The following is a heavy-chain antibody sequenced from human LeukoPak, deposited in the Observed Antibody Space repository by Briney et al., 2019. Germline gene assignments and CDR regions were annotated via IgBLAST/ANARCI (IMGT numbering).Heavy chain of an antibody. D-gene: IGHD2-21*01. Sequence: SETLSITGAESGGSFSGHYWNLIRQPPGNGLHWIGEINHGGSTYYNPSLKSRVTISVDTSKNQFSLRLSSVTAADTALYYCARSLHISAPFDVWGQGTLVTVSS. CDR2: INHGGST. CDR1: GGSFSGHY. V-gene: IGHV4-34*01. CDR3: ARSLHISAPFDV. J-gene: IGHJ4*02.